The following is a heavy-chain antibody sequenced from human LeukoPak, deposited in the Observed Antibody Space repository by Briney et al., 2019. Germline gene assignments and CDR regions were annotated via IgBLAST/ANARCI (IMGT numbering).Heavy chain of an antibody. V-gene: IGHV3-23*01. Sequence: GESLRLACAASGFTFSSYAMNWVRQAPGKGLEWVAAISGSGGNTYYADSVKGRLTISRDNPKNTVYLQMNSLRPEDTAVYYCAKGGGYSCATKLDDWGQGTLVTVSS. CDR3: AKGGGYSCATKLDD. D-gene: IGHD5-18*01. J-gene: IGHJ4*02. CDR2: ISGSGGNT. CDR1: GFTFSSYA.